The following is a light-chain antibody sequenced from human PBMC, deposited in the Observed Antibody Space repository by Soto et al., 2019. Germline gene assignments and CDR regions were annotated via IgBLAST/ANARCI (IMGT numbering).Light chain of an antibody. CDR1: SSDVGGYNY. Sequence: QSVLTQPRSVSGSPGQSVTISCTGTSSDVGGYNYVSWYQQHPGKAPKLMIYDVSKRPSGVPDRFSGSKSGNTASLTISGLQAEDEADSYCCSYAGRYTNVFGTGTKVTVL. CDR3: CSYAGRYTNV. J-gene: IGLJ1*01. V-gene: IGLV2-11*01. CDR2: DVS.